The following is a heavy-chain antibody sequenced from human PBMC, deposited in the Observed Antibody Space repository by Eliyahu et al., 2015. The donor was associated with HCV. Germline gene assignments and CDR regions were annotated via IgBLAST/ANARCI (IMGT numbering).Heavy chain of an antibody. CDR2: IHYDMGT. CDR3: ATLWGTNY. J-gene: IGHJ4*02. D-gene: IGHD3-16*01. V-gene: IGHV4-34*01. CDR1: GGSFXAHY. Sequence: QVQLQQWGAGLLKPSETLSLTCAVSGGSFXAHYWXXXRQSPGKGLEWIGQIHYDMGTNYNPSLESRVTISLDPFKNQFSLRLNSVTAADTAVYYCATLWGTNYWGQGTLVTVSA.